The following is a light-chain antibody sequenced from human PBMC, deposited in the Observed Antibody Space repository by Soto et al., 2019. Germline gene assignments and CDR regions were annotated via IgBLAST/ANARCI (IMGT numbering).Light chain of an antibody. CDR2: DAS. CDR3: QQRSNWPLT. CDR1: QSISSY. Sequence: EIVLTQSPATLSLSPGERATLSCRASQSISSYLAWYQHKPGQAPRLLIYDASNRATGIPARFSGSGSGTDFTLTISSLELEDSAVYYCQQRSNWPLTFGGGTKVDIK. V-gene: IGKV3-11*01. J-gene: IGKJ4*01.